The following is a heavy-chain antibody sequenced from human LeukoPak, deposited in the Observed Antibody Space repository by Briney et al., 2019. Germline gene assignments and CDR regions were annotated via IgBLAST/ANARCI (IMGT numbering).Heavy chain of an antibody. CDR1: GYTFTNYA. Sequence: ASVKVSCKASGYTFTNYAFSWVRQAPGQGLEWMGWISTYNGDTNYAQKLQGRVTMTTDTSTTTAYMEVRSLRSDDTAVYYCAITYGSGSYLLDPWGQGTLVTVSS. CDR3: AITYGSGSYLLDP. J-gene: IGHJ5*02. D-gene: IGHD3-10*01. V-gene: IGHV1-18*01. CDR2: ISTYNGDT.